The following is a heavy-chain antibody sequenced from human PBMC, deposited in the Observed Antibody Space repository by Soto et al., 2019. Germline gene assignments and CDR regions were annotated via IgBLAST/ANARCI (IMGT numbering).Heavy chain of an antibody. D-gene: IGHD3-22*01. Sequence: PGESLKISCAASGFSFSWYWMNWVRQAPGKGLEWVANIKEDGSERYYVDSVKGRFTISRDNAKDSLYLQMSSLRAEDTAVYYCAKTSTYYDSSGYPIDYWGQGTQVTVSS. CDR1: GFSFSWYW. V-gene: IGHV3-7*03. CDR3: AKTSTYYDSSGYPIDY. CDR2: IKEDGSER. J-gene: IGHJ4*02.